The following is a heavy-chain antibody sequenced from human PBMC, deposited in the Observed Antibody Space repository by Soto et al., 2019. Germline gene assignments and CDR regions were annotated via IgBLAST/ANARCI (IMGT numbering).Heavy chain of an antibody. CDR3: ARDVRTYSSSLYFDS. Sequence: SETLSLTCTVSGGSISSGVYYWSWIRQHPGKGLEWIGYIYYSGSTYYNPSLKSRVTISVDTSKNQFSLRLTSVTAADTAMYYCARDVRTYSSSLYFDSWGQGTLVTVSS. CDR1: GGSISSGVYY. J-gene: IGHJ4*02. CDR2: IYYSGST. D-gene: IGHD6-13*01. V-gene: IGHV4-31*03.